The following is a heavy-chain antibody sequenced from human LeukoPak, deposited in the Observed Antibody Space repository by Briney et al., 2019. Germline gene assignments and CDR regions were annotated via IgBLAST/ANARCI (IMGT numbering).Heavy chain of an antibody. V-gene: IGHV6-1*01. Sequence: SQTLSLTCAISGDSISSKSAAWNWIRQSPSRGLEWLGRTYYRTKWYNDYATSVKSRITINPDTSKNQFSLRLSSVTAADTAVYYCARNYPPPNTAWDAFDIWGQGTMVTVSS. CDR1: GDSISSKSAA. CDR2: TYYRTKWYN. CDR3: ARNYPPPNTAWDAFDI. J-gene: IGHJ3*02. D-gene: IGHD5-24*01.